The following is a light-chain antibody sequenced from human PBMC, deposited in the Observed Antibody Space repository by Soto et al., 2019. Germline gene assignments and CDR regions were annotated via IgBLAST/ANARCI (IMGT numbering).Light chain of an antibody. V-gene: IGKV3-15*01. CDR3: QHYNNWPPWT. J-gene: IGKJ1*01. CDR2: VAS. CDR1: QSINSD. Sequence: EIVMTQSPATLSVSPGERATLSCSASQSINSDLAWYQQKPGQAPRLLIYVASTRATDIPARFSGSGSGTELTLTISNLQSEDFAVYYCQHYNNWPPWTFGQGTKVEIK.